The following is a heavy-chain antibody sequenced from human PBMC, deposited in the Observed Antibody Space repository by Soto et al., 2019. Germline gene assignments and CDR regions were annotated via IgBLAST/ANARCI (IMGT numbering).Heavy chain of an antibody. V-gene: IGHV1-46*01. J-gene: IGHJ4*02. CDR1: GYTFTKFH. D-gene: IGHD2-21*01. Sequence: ASVKVSCKASGYTFTKFHLHWVRLAPGQGLEWMGMIAPSGGSTSYAQKFQGRVTMTRDTSTSTVYMELSSLRSEDTAVYYCARGPIAMYYFDPWGQGTLVTVSS. CDR3: ARGPIAMYYFDP. CDR2: IAPSGGST.